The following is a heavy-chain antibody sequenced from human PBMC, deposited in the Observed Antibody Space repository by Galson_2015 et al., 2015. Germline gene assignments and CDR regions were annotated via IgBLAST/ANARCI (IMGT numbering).Heavy chain of an antibody. CDR3: ARDRTGLMVAVAAVDY. CDR1: GFTFSSYW. D-gene: IGHD6-19*01. CDR2: IKQDGSEK. J-gene: IGHJ4*02. Sequence: SLRLSCAASGFTFSSYWMSWVRQAPGKGLEWVANIKQDGSEKYYVDSVKGRFTISRDNAKNSLYLQMNSLRAEDTAVYYCARDRTGLMVAVAAVDYWGQGTLVTVSS. V-gene: IGHV3-7*01.